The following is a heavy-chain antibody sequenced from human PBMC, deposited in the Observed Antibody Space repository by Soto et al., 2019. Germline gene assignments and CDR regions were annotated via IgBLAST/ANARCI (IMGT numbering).Heavy chain of an antibody. D-gene: IGHD3-3*02. V-gene: IGHV1-18*04. CDR1: GYPFTSYG. CDR3: GRRGIFSNSPDE. CDR2: ISGYNGNT. Sequence: ASVKVSCKASGYPFTSYGITWVRQAPGQGLEWMGWISGYNGNTNYGEKVQDRVTMTIDTSTSTSYMELRSLTSDDTAVYDCGRRGIFSNSPDEWGQGTLVTVYS. J-gene: IGHJ4*02.